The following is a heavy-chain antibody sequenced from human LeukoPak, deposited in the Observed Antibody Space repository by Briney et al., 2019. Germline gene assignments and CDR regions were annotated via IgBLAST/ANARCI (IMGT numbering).Heavy chain of an antibody. V-gene: IGHV3-30*18. CDR2: ISYDGSNK. D-gene: IGHD5-18*01. CDR1: GFTFSSYG. CDR3: AKDSRYSPYYYYGMDV. Sequence: GGSLRLSCAASGFTFSSYGMHWVRQAPGKGLEWVAVISYDGSNKYYADSVKGRFTISRDNSKNTLYLQMNSLRAEDTAVYYCAKDSRYSPYYYYGMDVWGQGTTVTASS. J-gene: IGHJ6*02.